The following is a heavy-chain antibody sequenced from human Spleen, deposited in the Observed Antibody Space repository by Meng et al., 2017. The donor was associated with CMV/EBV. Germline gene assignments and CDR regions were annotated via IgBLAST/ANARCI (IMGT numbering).Heavy chain of an antibody. CDR3: AKSLGATRSH. Sequence: VSCRASGYTFRDFYIHWVRQAPGHGLEWMGWIHPNKGVTNYAQKFQGRVTMTRDTSISTAYMDLNRLRSDDTAVYYCAKSLGATRSHWGQGTLVTVSS. J-gene: IGHJ4*02. CDR2: IHPNKGVT. V-gene: IGHV1-2*02. CDR1: GYTFRDFY. D-gene: IGHD1-26*01.